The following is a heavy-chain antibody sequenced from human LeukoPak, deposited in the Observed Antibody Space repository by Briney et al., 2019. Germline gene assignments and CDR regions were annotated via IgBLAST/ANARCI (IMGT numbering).Heavy chain of an antibody. CDR1: GFTFSSYS. D-gene: IGHD4-17*01. CDR3: ARLTSSDYGDYVTDDD. J-gene: IGHJ4*02. Sequence: GGSLRLSCAASGFTFSSYSMNWVRQAPGKGLEWVSSISSSSSYIYYADSVEGRFTISRDNAKNSLYLQMNSLRAEDTAVYYCARLTSSDYGDYVTDDDWGQGTLVTVSS. CDR2: ISSSSSYI. V-gene: IGHV3-21*01.